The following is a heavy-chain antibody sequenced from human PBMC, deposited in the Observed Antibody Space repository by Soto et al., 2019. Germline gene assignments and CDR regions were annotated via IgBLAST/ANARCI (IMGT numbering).Heavy chain of an antibody. V-gene: IGHV1-8*01. J-gene: IGHJ6*02. CDR2: MSPNSGAT. Sequence: QVQLVQSGAEVTKPGASVKVSCRASGYTFTTYDINWVRQATGQGLEWMGWMSPNSGATGYAQKFQGRVTMTRDTSISTAYMELSNLRSEDTAIYYCERGVDGGVDVWGQGTTVTVSS. CDR3: ERGVDGGVDV. D-gene: IGHD2-15*01. CDR1: GYTFTTYD.